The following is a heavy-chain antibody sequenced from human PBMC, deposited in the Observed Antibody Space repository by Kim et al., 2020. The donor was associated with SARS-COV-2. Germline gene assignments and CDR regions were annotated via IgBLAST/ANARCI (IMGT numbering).Heavy chain of an antibody. CDR1: GDSISSSSYY. V-gene: IGHV4-39*01. D-gene: IGHD6-6*01. Sequence: SETLSLTCTVSGDSISSSSYYWGWIRQPPGKGLEWIGSIYYSGSTYYNPSLKSRVTVSVDTSKNQFSLKLTSVTAADTAMYYCVRHWSASYYFDHWGQGTLVTASS. CDR2: IYYSGST. CDR3: VRHWSASYYFDH. J-gene: IGHJ4*02.